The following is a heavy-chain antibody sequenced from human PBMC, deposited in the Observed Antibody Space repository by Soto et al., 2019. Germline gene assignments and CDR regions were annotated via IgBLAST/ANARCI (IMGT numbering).Heavy chain of an antibody. J-gene: IGHJ6*02. D-gene: IGHD3-3*01. Sequence: GGSLRLSCAASGFTFSSYAMSWVRQAPGKGLEWVSAISGSGGSTYYADSVKGRFTISRDNSKNTLYLQMNSPRAEDTAVYYCAKCDFWSGYYTDYYYGMDVWGQGTTVTVSS. V-gene: IGHV3-23*01. CDR3: AKCDFWSGYYTDYYYGMDV. CDR2: ISGSGGST. CDR1: GFTFSSYA.